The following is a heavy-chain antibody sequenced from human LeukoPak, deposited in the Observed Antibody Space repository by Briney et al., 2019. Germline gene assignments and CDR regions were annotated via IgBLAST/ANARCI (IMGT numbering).Heavy chain of an antibody. CDR1: GFTLSSYA. D-gene: IGHD3-16*02. V-gene: IGHV3-23*01. CDR2: ISGSGGST. CDR3: AKDPGYDYVWGSYRTVT. J-gene: IGHJ4*02. Sequence: PGGSLRLSCAASGFTLSSYAMNWVRQAPGKGLEWVSAISGSGGSTYYADSVKGRFTISRDNSKNTLYLQMNSLRAEDTAVYYCAKDPGYDYVWGSYRTVTWGQGTLVTVSS.